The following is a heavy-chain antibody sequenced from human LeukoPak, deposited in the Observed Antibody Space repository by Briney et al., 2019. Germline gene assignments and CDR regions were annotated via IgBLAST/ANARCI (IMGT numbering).Heavy chain of an antibody. D-gene: IGHD6-19*01. CDR3: ARAVAGYFDY. J-gene: IGHJ4*02. Sequence: KPSETLSLTCTVSGGSISSYYWSWIRQPPGKGLEWIGEINHSGSTNYNPSLKSRVTISVDTSKNQFSPKLRSVTAADTAVFYCARAVAGYFDYWGLGTLVTVSS. CDR2: INHSGST. V-gene: IGHV4-34*01. CDR1: GGSISSYY.